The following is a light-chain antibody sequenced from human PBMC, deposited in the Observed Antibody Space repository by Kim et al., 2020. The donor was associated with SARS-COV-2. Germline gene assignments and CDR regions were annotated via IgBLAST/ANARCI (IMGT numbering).Light chain of an antibody. CDR2: WAS. CDR1: QSVLYSSNNKND. Sequence: RATINCKSSQSVLYSSNNKNDLAWYQQKPGQPPKLLIYWASTRQSGVPDRFSGSGSGTDFTLTISSLQAEDVAVYYCQQSYGTPHTFGQGTKLEI. V-gene: IGKV4-1*01. J-gene: IGKJ2*01. CDR3: QQSYGTPHT.